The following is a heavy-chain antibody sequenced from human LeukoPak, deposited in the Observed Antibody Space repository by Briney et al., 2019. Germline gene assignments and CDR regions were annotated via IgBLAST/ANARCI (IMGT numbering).Heavy chain of an antibody. Sequence: PGGSLRLSCAASGFTFSSYAMTWVRQAPGKGLEWVSAIGGSGSSTYYADSVKGRFTISRDNSKNTLYLQMNSLRAEDTAIYYCARYMISFGGVIFWGQGTLVTVSS. CDR1: GFTFSSYA. V-gene: IGHV3-23*01. CDR2: IGGSGSST. D-gene: IGHD3-16*01. CDR3: ARYMISFGGVIF. J-gene: IGHJ4*02.